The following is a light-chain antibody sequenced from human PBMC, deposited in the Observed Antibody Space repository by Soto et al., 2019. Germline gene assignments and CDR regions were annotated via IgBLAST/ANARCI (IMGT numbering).Light chain of an antibody. J-gene: IGKJ3*01. CDR2: GTS. CDR3: QQYSNWVFT. V-gene: IGKV3-15*01. CDR1: QSVSSN. Sequence: EIVMTQSPATLSVSPGEGATLSCRASQSVSSNLAWYQQHPGQAPRLLIFGTSTRATGIPARFSGSGSGTEFNLTISSLQSEDFAVYYCQQYSNWVFTFGPGTKVDIK.